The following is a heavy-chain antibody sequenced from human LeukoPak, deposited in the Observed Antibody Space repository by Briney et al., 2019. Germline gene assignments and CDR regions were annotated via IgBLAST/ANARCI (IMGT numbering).Heavy chain of an antibody. V-gene: IGHV3-20*04. D-gene: IGHD3-10*01. J-gene: IGHJ4*02. CDR2: INWNGGST. CDR3: ARRSRGTGSWYYFDY. Sequence: PGGSLRLSCAASGFTFDDYGMSWVRQAPGKGLEWVSGINWNGGSTGYADSVKGRFTISRDNAKNSLYLQMNSLRAEDTAVYYCARRSRGTGSWYYFDYWGQGTLVTVSS. CDR1: GFTFDDYG.